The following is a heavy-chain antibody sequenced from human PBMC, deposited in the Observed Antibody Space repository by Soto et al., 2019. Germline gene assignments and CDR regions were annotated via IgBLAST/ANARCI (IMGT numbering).Heavy chain of an antibody. J-gene: IGHJ6*02. D-gene: IGHD2-2*02. Sequence: PGGSLRLSCAASGFTFSSYGMHWVRQAPGKGLEWVAVIWYDGSNKYYADSVKGRFTISRDNSKNTLYLQMNSLRAEDTAVYYCARDGTIVVVPAAKPPSGMDVWGPGTTVTVSS. V-gene: IGHV3-33*01. CDR1: GFTFSSYG. CDR2: IWYDGSNK. CDR3: ARDGTIVVVPAAKPPSGMDV.